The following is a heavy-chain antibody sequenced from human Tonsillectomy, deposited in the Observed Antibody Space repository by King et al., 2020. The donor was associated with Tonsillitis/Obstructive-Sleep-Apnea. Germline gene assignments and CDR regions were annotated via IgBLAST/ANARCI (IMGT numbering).Heavy chain of an antibody. CDR3: ARDHRFAFDI. CDR2: ISIMTSTI. V-gene: IGHV3-48*02. Sequence: EVQLVESGGGLVQPGGSLRLSCAASGFTFSSYSMNWVRQAPGKGLEWVSYISIMTSTIYYADAVRGQFTISRDNAKNSLYLQMNSLGDEDTAVYYCARDHRFAFDIWGQGTMVTVSS. J-gene: IGHJ3*02. CDR1: GFTFSSYS.